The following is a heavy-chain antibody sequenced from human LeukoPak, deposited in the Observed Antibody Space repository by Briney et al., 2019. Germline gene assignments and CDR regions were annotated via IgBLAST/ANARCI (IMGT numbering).Heavy chain of an antibody. Sequence: GGSLRLSCAASGFTFSGSAMHWVRQASGKGLEWVGRIRSKANSYATAYAASVKGRFTISRDDSKNTAYLQMNSLKTEDTAVYYCTRHTPYSSGPPGDYWGQGTLVTVSS. CDR2: IRSKANSYAT. D-gene: IGHD6-19*01. J-gene: IGHJ4*02. CDR3: TRHTPYSSGPPGDY. CDR1: GFTFSGSA. V-gene: IGHV3-73*01.